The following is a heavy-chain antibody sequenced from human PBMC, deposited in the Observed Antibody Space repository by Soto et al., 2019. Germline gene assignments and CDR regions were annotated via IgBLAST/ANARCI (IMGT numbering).Heavy chain of an antibody. J-gene: IGHJ6*02. V-gene: IGHV3-23*01. CDR2: ISGSGGST. D-gene: IGHD3-3*01. CDR1: GFTFSSYA. Sequence: GGSLRLSCAASGFTFSSYAMSWVRQAPGKGLEWVSAISGSGGSTYYADSVKGRFTISRDNSKNTLYLQMNSLRAEDTAVYYCAKENRITIFGVGPRYYYGMDVWGQGTTVTVSS. CDR3: AKENRITIFGVGPRYYYGMDV.